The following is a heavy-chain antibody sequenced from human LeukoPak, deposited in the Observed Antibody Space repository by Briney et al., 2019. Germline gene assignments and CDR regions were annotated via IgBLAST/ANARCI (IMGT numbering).Heavy chain of an antibody. CDR1: GYPISSGYY. CDR2: IYHSGST. CDR3: ARASYSYDINGWVPFDY. V-gene: IGHV4-38-2*02. D-gene: IGHD3-22*01. Sequence: SETLSLTCTVSGYPISSGYYWGWIRQLPGKGLEWIGSIYHSGSTYYNPSLKSRVTISGDTSKNQFSLRLSSVTAADTAVYYCARASYSYDINGWVPFDYWGQGTLVTVSS. J-gene: IGHJ4*02.